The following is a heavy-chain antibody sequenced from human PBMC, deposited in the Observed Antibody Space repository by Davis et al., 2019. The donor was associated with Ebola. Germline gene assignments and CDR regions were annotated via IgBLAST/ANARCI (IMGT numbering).Heavy chain of an antibody. Sequence: SVKVSCKASGGTFSSYAISWVRQAPGQGLEWMGGIIPIFGTANYAQKFQGRVTITADESTSTAYMELSSLRSEDTAVYYCARAIGDTTTVRYDYYGVDVWGQGTTVTVSS. CDR1: GGTFSSYA. J-gene: IGHJ6*02. CDR3: ARAIGDTTTVRYDYYGVDV. D-gene: IGHD4-17*01. V-gene: IGHV1-69*13. CDR2: IIPIFGTA.